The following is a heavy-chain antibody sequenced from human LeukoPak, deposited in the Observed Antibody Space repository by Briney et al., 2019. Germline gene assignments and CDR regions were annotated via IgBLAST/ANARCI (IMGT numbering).Heavy chain of an antibody. CDR1: GFTFSSYA. J-gene: IGHJ4*02. D-gene: IGHD6-19*01. Sequence: GGSLRLSCAASGFTFSSYAMSWVRQAPGRGLEWVSAISGSGGSTYYADSVKGRFTISRDNSKNTLYLQMNSLRAEDTAVYYCAKSVAVAGIFDYWGQGTLVTVSS. CDR3: AKSVAVAGIFDY. V-gene: IGHV3-23*01. CDR2: ISGSGGST.